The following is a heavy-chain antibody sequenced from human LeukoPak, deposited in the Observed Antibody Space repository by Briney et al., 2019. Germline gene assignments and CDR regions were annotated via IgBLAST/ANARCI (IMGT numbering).Heavy chain of an antibody. J-gene: IGHJ4*02. D-gene: IGHD6-13*01. CDR2: IYYSGST. Sequence: PSETLSLTCTVSGGSINSYYWSWMRQPPGKGLEWIGYIYYSGSTNYNPSLKSRVTISVDTSKNQFSLKLSSVTAADTAVYYCARDRGSSLWGQGTLVTVSS. V-gene: IGHV4-59*01. CDR1: GGSINSYY. CDR3: ARDRGSSL.